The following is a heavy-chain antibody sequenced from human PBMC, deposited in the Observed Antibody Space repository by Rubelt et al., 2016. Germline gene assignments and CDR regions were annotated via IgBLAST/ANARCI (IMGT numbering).Heavy chain of an antibody. CDR3: ARVGTIMI. V-gene: IGHV3-23*04. J-gene: IGHJ4*02. CDR2: FGGSESSR. D-gene: IGHD5-24*01. Sequence: EVQLVESGGGLVQPGRSLRLSCAASGFTFDDYAMHWVRQAPGKGLEWVSSFGGSESSRYYADSVKGRFIISRDNSRNMLFLQMNSLRAEDTAIYYCARVGTIMIWGQGTLVTVSS. CDR1: GFTFDDYA.